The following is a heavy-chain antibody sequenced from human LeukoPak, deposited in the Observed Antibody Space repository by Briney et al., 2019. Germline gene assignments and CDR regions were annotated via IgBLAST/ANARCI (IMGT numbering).Heavy chain of an antibody. D-gene: IGHD3-10*01. V-gene: IGHV3-23*01. CDR1: GFTFSSYA. J-gene: IGHJ6*03. CDR3: ATWKYYGSGSYYYMDV. CDR2: ITGSGVST. Sequence: GGSLRLSCAASGFTFSSYAMSWVRQAPGKGLEWVSAITGSGVSTYYADSVKGRFTISRDNSKNTLFLQMNSLRAEDTAVYYCATWKYYGSGSYYYMDVWGKGATVTISS.